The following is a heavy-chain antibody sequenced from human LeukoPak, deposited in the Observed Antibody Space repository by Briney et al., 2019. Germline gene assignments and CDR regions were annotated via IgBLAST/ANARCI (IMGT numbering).Heavy chain of an antibody. Sequence: PSETLSLTCAVYGGSSSGYYWSWIRQPPGKGLEWIGEINHSGSTNYNPSLKSRVTISVDTSKNQFSLKLSSVTAADTAVYYRARTVEWCFDYWGQGTLVTVSS. V-gene: IGHV4-34*01. J-gene: IGHJ4*02. CDR2: INHSGST. D-gene: IGHD3-3*01. CDR3: ARTVEWCFDY. CDR1: GGSSSGYY.